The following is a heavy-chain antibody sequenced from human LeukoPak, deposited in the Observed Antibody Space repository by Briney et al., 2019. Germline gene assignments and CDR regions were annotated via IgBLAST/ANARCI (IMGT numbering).Heavy chain of an antibody. CDR3: ARDEWLAAAGNWFDP. J-gene: IGHJ5*02. CDR2: IIPIFGTA. V-gene: IGHV1-69*05. Sequence: SVKVSCKASGGTFSSYAISWVRQAPGQGLEWMGRIIPIFGTANYAQKFQGRVTITTDEPTSTAYMELSSLRSEDTAVYYCARDEWLAAAGNWFDPWGQGTLVTVSS. CDR1: GGTFSSYA. D-gene: IGHD6-13*01.